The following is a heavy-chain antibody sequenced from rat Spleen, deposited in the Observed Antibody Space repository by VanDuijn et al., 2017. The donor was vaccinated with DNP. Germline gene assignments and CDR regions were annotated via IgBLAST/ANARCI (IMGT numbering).Heavy chain of an antibody. CDR3: TRAFGGFDY. D-gene: IGHD4-3*01. Sequence: EVLLVESDGGLVQPGRSLKLSCAVSGFTFSDYYMAWVRQAPAKGLEWVATISYNGGTPYYRDSVKGRFTISRDNAQSTLYLQMDSLRSEDTATYYCTRAFGGFDYWGQGVMVTVSS. CDR2: ISYNGGTP. J-gene: IGHJ2*01. CDR1: GFTFSDYY. V-gene: IGHV5-7*01.